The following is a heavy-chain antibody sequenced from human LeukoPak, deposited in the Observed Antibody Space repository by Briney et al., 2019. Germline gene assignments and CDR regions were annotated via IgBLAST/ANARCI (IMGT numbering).Heavy chain of an antibody. D-gene: IGHD3-3*01. J-gene: IGHJ4*02. V-gene: IGHV4-59*01. CDR2: IYYSGST. Sequence: SETLSLTCTVSGGSISSYYWSWIRQPPGKGLEWIGYIYYSGSTNYNPSLKSRVTISVDTSKNQFSLKLSSVTAADTAVYYCARGRLTIFGVVIVPDYWGQGTLVTVSS. CDR3: ARGRLTIFGVVIVPDY. CDR1: GGSISSYY.